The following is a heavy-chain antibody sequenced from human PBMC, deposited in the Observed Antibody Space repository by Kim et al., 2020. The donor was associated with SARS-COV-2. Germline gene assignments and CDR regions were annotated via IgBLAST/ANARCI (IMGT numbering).Heavy chain of an antibody. CDR1: GGSFSGYY. J-gene: IGHJ1*01. Sequence: SETLSLTCAVYGGSFSGYYWSWIRQPPGKGLEWIGEINHSGSTNYNPSLKSRVTISVDTSKNQFSLKLSSVTAADTAVYYCARGCDYYDSSGSHCAEYFQHWGQGTLVTVSS. CDR3: ARGCDYYDSSGSHCAEYFQH. V-gene: IGHV4-34*01. D-gene: IGHD3-22*01. CDR2: INHSGST.